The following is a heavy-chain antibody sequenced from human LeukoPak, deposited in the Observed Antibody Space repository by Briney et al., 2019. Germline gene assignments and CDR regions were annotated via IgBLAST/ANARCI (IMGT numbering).Heavy chain of an antibody. V-gene: IGHV1-46*01. J-gene: IGHJ5*02. D-gene: IGHD3-22*01. Sequence: ASVKVSCKASGYTFTSYYMHWVRQAPGQGLEWMGIINPSGGSTSYAQKFQGRVTMTRDTSTSTVYMELSSLRSEDTAVYYCASHAPTPDSSGYYDRWGQGTLVTVSS. CDR2: INPSGGST. CDR1: GYTFTSYY. CDR3: ASHAPTPDSSGYYDR.